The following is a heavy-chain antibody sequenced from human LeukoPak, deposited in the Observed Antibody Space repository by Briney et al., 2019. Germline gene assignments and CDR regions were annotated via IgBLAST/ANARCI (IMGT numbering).Heavy chain of an antibody. V-gene: IGHV1-2*02. J-gene: IGHJ5*02. Sequence: ASXXXXCKASGYTFTGYYMHWVRQAPGQGLEGMGWINPNSGGTNYAQKFQGRVTMTRDTSISTAYMELSRLRSDDTAVYYCARDAEAGTIWFDPWGQGTLVTVSS. CDR3: ARDAEAGTIWFDP. CDR2: INPNSGGT. CDR1: GYTFTGYY. D-gene: IGHD6-13*01.